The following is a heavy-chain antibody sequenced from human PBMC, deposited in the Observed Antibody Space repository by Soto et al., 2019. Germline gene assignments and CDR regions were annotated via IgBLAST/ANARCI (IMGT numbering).Heavy chain of an antibody. CDR2: IDGRSKYI. V-gene: IGHV3-11*05. CDR3: ASGQQIRMADI. CDR1: GFSFSNYY. Sequence: QVQLVESGGGLVEPGGSLRLSCAASGFSFSNYYVGWLRQAPGKGLEWLSYIDGRSKYIVYADSVKGRFIISRDNAKNSLYLQMNSLRGDDTAVYYCASGQQIRMADIWGQGTMVTVSS. J-gene: IGHJ3*02. D-gene: IGHD6-13*01.